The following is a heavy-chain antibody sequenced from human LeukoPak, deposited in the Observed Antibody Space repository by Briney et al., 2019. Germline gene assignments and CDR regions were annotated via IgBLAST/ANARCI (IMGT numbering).Heavy chain of an antibody. CDR2: IYPGDSDT. J-gene: IGHJ3*02. CDR3: ARETSRDLIDAFDI. D-gene: IGHD5-24*01. Sequence: GESLKISCKGSGYSFTSYWIGWVRQMPGKGLERMGIIYPGDSDTGYSPSFQGQVTSSAAKSISTAYLQWSSLKASDTAMYYCARETSRDLIDAFDIWGQGTMVTVSS. CDR1: GYSFTSYW. V-gene: IGHV5-51*01.